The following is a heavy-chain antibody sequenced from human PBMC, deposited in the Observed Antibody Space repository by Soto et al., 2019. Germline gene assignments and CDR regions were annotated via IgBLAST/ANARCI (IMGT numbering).Heavy chain of an antibody. D-gene: IGHD4-17*01. V-gene: IGHV3-48*01. CDR3: VRDRGSMTTVDTMRGY. Sequence: EVQLLESGGGLVQPGGSLRLACAASGFAFSDYGMMWFRQAPGKGLECISFICGSTIYYADSVKGRFTISRDNAKNSLYLQMNNLRAEDTDVYYCVRDRGSMTTVDTMRGYWGQGILVIVYS. CDR1: GFAFSDYG. J-gene: IGHJ4*02. CDR2: ICGSTI.